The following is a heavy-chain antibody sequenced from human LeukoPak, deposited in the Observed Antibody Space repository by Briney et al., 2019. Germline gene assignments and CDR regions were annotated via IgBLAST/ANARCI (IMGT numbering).Heavy chain of an antibody. Sequence: GGSLRLSCAASGFTFSSFGLHWVRQAPGKGLEWVAVISHDGSNKYYVDSAKGRFTISRDNSKNTLYLQMNSLRAEDTAVYYCAKDRAVGYSYGYGFDYWGQGTLVTVSS. CDR2: ISHDGSNK. J-gene: IGHJ4*02. CDR3: AKDRAVGYSYGYGFDY. CDR1: GFTFSSFG. D-gene: IGHD5-18*01. V-gene: IGHV3-30*18.